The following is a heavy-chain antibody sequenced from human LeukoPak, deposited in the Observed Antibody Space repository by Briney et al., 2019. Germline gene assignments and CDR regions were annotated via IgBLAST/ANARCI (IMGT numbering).Heavy chain of an antibody. Sequence: PGGSLRLSCAASGFTFSNYWMHWVRQVPEKGLVWVSRVNPDGSSITYANSVKGRFASSRDNAKNTLHLQMNRLRVEDTAVYYCARGGSYGDYWGQGVLVTVSS. J-gene: IGHJ4*02. CDR3: ARGGSYGDY. CDR1: GFTFSNYW. D-gene: IGHD3-16*01. CDR2: VNPDGSSI. V-gene: IGHV3-74*01.